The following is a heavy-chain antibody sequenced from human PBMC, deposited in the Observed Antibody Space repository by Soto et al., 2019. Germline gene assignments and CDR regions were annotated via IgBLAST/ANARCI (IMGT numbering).Heavy chain of an antibody. CDR3: ARSVAGGLPDAFDY. CDR2: IWYDGSNK. CDR1: GFTFSSYG. Sequence: GGSLRLSCAASGFTFSSYGMHWVRQAPGKGLEWVAVIWYDGSNKYYADSVKGRFTISRDNSKNTLYLQMNSLRAEDTAVYYCARSVAGGLPDAFDYWGQGTLVTVSS. D-gene: IGHD6-19*01. J-gene: IGHJ4*02. V-gene: IGHV3-33*01.